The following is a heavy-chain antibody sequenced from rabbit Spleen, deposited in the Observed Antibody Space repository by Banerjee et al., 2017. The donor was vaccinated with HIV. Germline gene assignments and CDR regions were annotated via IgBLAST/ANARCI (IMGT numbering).Heavy chain of an antibody. V-gene: IGHV1S47*01. CDR1: GFDFSNYG. D-gene: IGHD4-1*01. J-gene: IGHJ4*01. Sequence: QEQLVESGGGLVQPGGSLKLSCKASGFDFSNYGVSWVRQPPGKGLEWIGYIDPLFGSTYYANWVNGRFSISRENTQNTVSLQMNSLTAADTATYFCVREVAAKFSLWGQGTLVT. CDR2: IDPLFGST. CDR3: VREVAAKFSL.